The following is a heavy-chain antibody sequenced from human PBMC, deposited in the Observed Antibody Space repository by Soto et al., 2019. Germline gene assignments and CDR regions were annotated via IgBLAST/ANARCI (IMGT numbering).Heavy chain of an antibody. CDR2: ISYDGSNK. V-gene: IGHV3-30-3*01. CDR3: ARDRQAAAAFDY. D-gene: IGHD6-13*01. CDR1: GFTFSSYA. J-gene: IGHJ4*02. Sequence: GGSLRLSCAASGFTFSSYAMHWVRQAPGKGLEWVAVISYDGSNKYYADSVKGRFTISRDNSKNTLYLQMNSLRAEDTAVYYCARDRQAAAAFDYWGQGTLVTVS.